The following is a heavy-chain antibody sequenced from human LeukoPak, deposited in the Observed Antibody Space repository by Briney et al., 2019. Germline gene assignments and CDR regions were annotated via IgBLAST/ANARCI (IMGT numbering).Heavy chain of an antibody. D-gene: IGHD6-13*01. J-gene: IGHJ4*02. CDR2: IGPDGGTT. CDR3: ARGAQLTDY. CDR1: GFTFYTYG. Sequence: GGSLRLSCAASGFTFYTYGMHWVRQAPGKGLEYVSGIGPDGGTTHYAKSVKGRFTISRDNSKSMVYLQMGSLTVDDMAVYYCARGAQLTDYWGQGTLVTVSS. V-gene: IGHV3-64*01.